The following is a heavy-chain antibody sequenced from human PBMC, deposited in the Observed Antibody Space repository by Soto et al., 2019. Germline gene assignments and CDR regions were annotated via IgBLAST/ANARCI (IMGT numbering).Heavy chain of an antibody. CDR1: GYTFTGYY. D-gene: IGHD2-15*01. J-gene: IGHJ6*02. V-gene: IGHV1-2*02. Sequence: ASVKVSCKASGYTFTGYYMHWVRQAPGQELEWMGWIIPNSGGTNYAQKFQGRVTMTRDTSISTAYMELSRLRSDDTAVYYCARPPGYCSGGSCYLRYYYYGMDVWGQGTTVTVSS. CDR2: IIPNSGGT. CDR3: ARPPGYCSGGSCYLRYYYYGMDV.